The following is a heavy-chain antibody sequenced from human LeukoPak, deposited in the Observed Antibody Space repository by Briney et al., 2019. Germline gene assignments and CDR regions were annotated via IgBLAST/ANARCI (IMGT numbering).Heavy chain of an antibody. D-gene: IGHD6-19*01. CDR2: ISSSSNYT. J-gene: IGHJ4*02. Sequence: PGGSLRLSCAASGFTFSSYWMSWVRQAPGKGLEWVSYISSSSNYTNYADSVKGRFTISRDNAKNSLYLQMNSLRAEDTAVYYCARWSSSSGWYYFDYWGQGTLVTVSS. V-gene: IGHV3-21*05. CDR3: ARWSSSSGWYYFDY. CDR1: GFTFSSYW.